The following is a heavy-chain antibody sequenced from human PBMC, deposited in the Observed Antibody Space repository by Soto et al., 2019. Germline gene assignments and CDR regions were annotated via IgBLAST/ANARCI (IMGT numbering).Heavy chain of an antibody. Sequence: SETLSLTCAVYGGSFSGYYWSWIRQPPGKGLEWIGEINHSGSTNYNPSLKSRVTISVDTSKNQFSLKLSSVTAADTAVYYCATRVEYSSSSGDYYFAYWGQGTLVTVSS. J-gene: IGHJ4*02. CDR3: ATRVEYSSSSGDYYFAY. V-gene: IGHV4-34*01. CDR1: GGSFSGYY. D-gene: IGHD6-6*01. CDR2: INHSGST.